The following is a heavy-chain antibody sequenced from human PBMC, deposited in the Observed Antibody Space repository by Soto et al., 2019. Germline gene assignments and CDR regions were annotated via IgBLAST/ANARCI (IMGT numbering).Heavy chain of an antibody. CDR2: IIPIFGTA. CDR3: ASGYCSGGSCYFDY. D-gene: IGHD2-15*01. V-gene: IGHV1-69*13. CDR1: GGTFSSYA. Sequence: GASVKVSCKASGGTFSSYAISWVRQAPGQGLEWMGGIIPIFGTANYAQKFQGRVTIIADESTSTAYMELSSLRSEDTAVYYCASGYCSGGSCYFDYWGQGTLVTVSS. J-gene: IGHJ4*02.